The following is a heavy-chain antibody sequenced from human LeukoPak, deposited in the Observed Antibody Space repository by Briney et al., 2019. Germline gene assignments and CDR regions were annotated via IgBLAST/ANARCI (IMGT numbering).Heavy chain of an antibody. CDR3: ARARDGHINNWFDP. CDR1: GGSINSYY. D-gene: IGHD5-24*01. CDR2: IYYSGST. Sequence: SETLSLTCTVSGGSINSYYWSWIRQPPGKGLEWIGYIYYSGSTNYNPSFKSRVTISVDTSKNQFSLKMGSVTAGDTAVYYCARARDGHINNWFDPWGQGTLVTVSS. J-gene: IGHJ5*02. V-gene: IGHV4-59*01.